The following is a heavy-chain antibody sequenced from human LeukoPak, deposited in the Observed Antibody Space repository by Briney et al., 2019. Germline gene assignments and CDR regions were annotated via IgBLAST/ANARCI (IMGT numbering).Heavy chain of an antibody. Sequence: GASVKVSCKASGYTFTGYGISWVRQAPGQGLEWMGWISAYNGNTNYAQKLQGRVTMTTDTSTSTAYMELRSLRSDDTAVYYCARVAYCSGGSCYSFDYWGQGTLVTVSS. CDR1: GYTFTGYG. J-gene: IGHJ4*02. CDR2: ISAYNGNT. D-gene: IGHD2-15*01. CDR3: ARVAYCSGGSCYSFDY. V-gene: IGHV1-18*01.